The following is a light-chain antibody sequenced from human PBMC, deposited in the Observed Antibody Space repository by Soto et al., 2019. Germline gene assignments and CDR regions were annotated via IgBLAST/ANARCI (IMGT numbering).Light chain of an antibody. CDR3: QSYDSSVYV. V-gene: IGLV1-40*01. CDR1: SSNIGAGYD. CDR2: GNS. J-gene: IGLJ1*01. Sequence: QSVLTQPPSVSGAPGQRVTISCTGSSSNIGAGYDVHWYQQLPGTAPKLLIYGNSNRPSGVPDRFSGSKSGTSASLAITGLQAENEADYYCQSYDSSVYVVGTGTKLTVL.